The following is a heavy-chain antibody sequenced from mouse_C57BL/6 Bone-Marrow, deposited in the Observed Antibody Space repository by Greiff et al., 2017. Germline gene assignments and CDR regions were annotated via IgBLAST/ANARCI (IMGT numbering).Heavy chain of an antibody. CDR1: GYTFTSYT. CDR2: INPSSGYT. Sequence: QVQLQQSGAELARPGASVKMSCKASGYTFTSYTLHWVKQRPGQGLEWIGYINPSSGYTKYNQKFKDKATLTADKSSSTAYMQLSSLTSEDSAVYYCARNGSSLYWYFDVWGTGTTVTVSS. J-gene: IGHJ1*03. V-gene: IGHV1-4*01. CDR3: ARNGSSLYWYFDV. D-gene: IGHD1-1*01.